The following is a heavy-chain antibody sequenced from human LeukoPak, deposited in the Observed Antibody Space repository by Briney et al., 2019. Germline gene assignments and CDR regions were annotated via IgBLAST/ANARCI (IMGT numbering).Heavy chain of an antibody. Sequence: SETLSLTCTVSGGSISSGGYCWSWIRQPPGKGLEWIGYIYHSGSTYYNPSLKSRVTISVDRSKNQFSLKLSSVTAADTAVYYCARATFGAPGYWGQGTLVTVSS. CDR3: ARATFGAPGY. V-gene: IGHV4-30-2*01. CDR1: GGSISSGGYC. CDR2: IYHSGST. D-gene: IGHD3-16*01. J-gene: IGHJ4*02.